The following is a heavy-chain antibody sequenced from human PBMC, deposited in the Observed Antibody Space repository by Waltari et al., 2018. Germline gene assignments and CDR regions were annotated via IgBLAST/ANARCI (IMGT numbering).Heavy chain of an antibody. CDR1: GFTFSSYS. V-gene: IGHV3-48*01. Sequence: EVQLVESGGGLVQPGGSMRLSCAASGFTFSSYSMNWIRQAPGKGMEWVSSLSSSSSTIDYADSGKGRFTISRDNAKNSLYLQINSLRAEDTAVYYCARDGLPIDIVVVVAATQDYYYGMDVWGQGTTVTVSS. CDR2: LSSSSSTI. J-gene: IGHJ6*02. CDR3: ARDGLPIDIVVVVAATQDYYYGMDV. D-gene: IGHD2-15*01.